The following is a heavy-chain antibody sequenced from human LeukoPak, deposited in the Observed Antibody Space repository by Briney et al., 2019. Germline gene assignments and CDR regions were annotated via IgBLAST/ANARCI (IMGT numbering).Heavy chain of an antibody. CDR3: ARRGHIAVAGGDY. D-gene: IGHD6-19*01. Sequence: GASLQISCKGSGYRFTSYWIGWVRQLPGKGLEWMGIIYPGDSDARYSPSFQGQVTISADKSISTAYLQWSCLKASDTAMYYCARRGHIAVAGGDYWGQGTLVTVSS. CDR1: GYRFTSYW. CDR2: IYPGDSDA. J-gene: IGHJ4*02. V-gene: IGHV5-51*01.